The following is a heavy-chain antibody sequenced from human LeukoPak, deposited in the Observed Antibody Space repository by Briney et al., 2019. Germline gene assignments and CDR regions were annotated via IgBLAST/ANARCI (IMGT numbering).Heavy chain of an antibody. J-gene: IGHJ5*02. Sequence: PSETLSLTCTVSGGSISSYYWSWIRQPPGKGLEWIGYIYYSGSTNYNPSLESRVTISVDTSKNQFSLKLSSVTAADTAVYYCARSSYGYGNWFDPWGQRTLVTVSS. CDR2: IYYSGST. V-gene: IGHV4-59*01. CDR3: ARSSYGYGNWFDP. CDR1: GGSISSYY. D-gene: IGHD5-18*01.